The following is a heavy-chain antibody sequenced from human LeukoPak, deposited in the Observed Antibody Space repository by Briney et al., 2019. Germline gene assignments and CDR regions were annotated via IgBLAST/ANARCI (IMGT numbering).Heavy chain of an antibody. J-gene: IGHJ4*02. CDR1: GFTFSSFA. CDR2: INDRGVGT. CDR3: ARDGYSYGYSLDY. V-gene: IGHV3-23*01. Sequence: GGSLRLSCTASGFTFSSFAMGWVRQAPGKGPEWVSFINDRGVGTRYADSVKGRFSISRDNSKNTLYLQMNSLRAEDTAVYYCARDGYSYGYSLDYWGQGTLVTVSS. D-gene: IGHD5-18*01.